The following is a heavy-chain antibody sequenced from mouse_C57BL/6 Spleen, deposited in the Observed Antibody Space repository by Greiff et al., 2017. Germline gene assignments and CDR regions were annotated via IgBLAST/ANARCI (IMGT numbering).Heavy chain of an antibody. D-gene: IGHD4-1*01. J-gene: IGHJ2*01. CDR2: IYPRSGNT. CDR1: GYTFTSYG. V-gene: IGHV1-81*01. Sequence: VKLQESGAELARPGASVKLSCKASGYTFTSYGISWVKQRTGQGLEWIGEIYPRSGNTYYNEKFKGKATLTADKSSSTAYMELRSLTSEDSAVYFCARGELPYYFDYWGQGTTLTVSS. CDR3: ARGELPYYFDY.